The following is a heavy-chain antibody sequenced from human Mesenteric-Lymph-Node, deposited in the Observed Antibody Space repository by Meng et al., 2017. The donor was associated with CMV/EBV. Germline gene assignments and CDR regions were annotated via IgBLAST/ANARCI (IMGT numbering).Heavy chain of an antibody. CDR2: INSDGRTT. J-gene: IGHJ3*02. V-gene: IGHV3-74*01. CDR3: ARDAPVVTPDHDAFDI. CDR1: GFTFSSYW. D-gene: IGHD4-23*01. Sequence: GGSLRLSCAASGFTFSSYWMHWVRQVPGKGLEWVSRINSDGRTTDYADSVKGRFTISRDNAKNTLYLQMNSLRAEDTAVFYCARDAPVVTPDHDAFDIWGQGTMVTVSS.